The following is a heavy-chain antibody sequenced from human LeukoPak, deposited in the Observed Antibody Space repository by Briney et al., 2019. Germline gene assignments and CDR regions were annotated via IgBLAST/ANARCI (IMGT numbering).Heavy chain of an antibody. D-gene: IGHD2-2*01. CDR1: GGSISSYY. Sequence: SETLSLTCSVSGGSISSYYWSWIRQPAGKGLEWIGRIYTSGSTNHNPSLKSRVTMSVDTSKNQFSLKLSSVTAADTAVYYCARGYCSSTSCFRTGDWFDPWGQGTLVTVSS. CDR3: ARGYCSSTSCFRTGDWFDP. V-gene: IGHV4-4*07. CDR2: IYTSGST. J-gene: IGHJ5*02.